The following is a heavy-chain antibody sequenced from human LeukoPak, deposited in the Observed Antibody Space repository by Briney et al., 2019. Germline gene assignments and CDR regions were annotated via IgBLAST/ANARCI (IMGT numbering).Heavy chain of an antibody. CDR3: AHRLRIPGWFDP. J-gene: IGHJ5*02. V-gene: IGHV2-5*02. CDR2: IYWDDDK. Sequence: SGPTLVNPTQTPTLTCTFSGFSLSTSGVGVGWIRQPPGKALEWLALIYWDDDKRYSPSLKSRLTITKDTSKNQVVLTMTNMDPVDTATYYCAHRLRIPGWFDPWGQGTLVTVSS. CDR1: GFSLSTSGVG. D-gene: IGHD2-15*01.